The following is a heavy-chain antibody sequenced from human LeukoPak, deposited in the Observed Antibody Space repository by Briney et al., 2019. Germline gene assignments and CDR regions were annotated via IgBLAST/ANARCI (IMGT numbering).Heavy chain of an antibody. CDR3: VRSSASSGPNCFDP. V-gene: IGHV3-64D*09. D-gene: IGHD3-10*01. CDR2: ISCDGDST. CDR1: GFTFSTYA. J-gene: IGHJ5*02. Sequence: GSLRLSCSASGFTFSTYAMHWVRQAPGKGLEYVSAISCDGDSTYNADSVKGRFTISRDNSKNTLYLQMSSLRTEDTAVYYCVRSSASSGPNCFDPWGQGTLVTVSS.